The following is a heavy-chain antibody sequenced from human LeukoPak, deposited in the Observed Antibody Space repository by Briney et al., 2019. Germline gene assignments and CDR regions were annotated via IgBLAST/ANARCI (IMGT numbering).Heavy chain of an antibody. D-gene: IGHD3-22*01. CDR2: ISSNGGST. CDR3: ARDHEPDSSSDYYRYYYYYMDV. Sequence: GGSLRLSCAASGFTFSSYAMHWVRQAPGKGLEYVSGISSNGGSTYYANSVKGRFTISRDNSKNTLYLQMGSLRAEDMAVYYCARDHEPDSSSDYYRYYYYYMDVWGKGTTLTVSS. V-gene: IGHV3-64*01. J-gene: IGHJ6*03. CDR1: GFTFSSYA.